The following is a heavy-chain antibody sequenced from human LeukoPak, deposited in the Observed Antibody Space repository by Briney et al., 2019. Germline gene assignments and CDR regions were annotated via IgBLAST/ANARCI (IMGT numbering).Heavy chain of an antibody. Sequence: PSETLSLTCTVSGGSISSYYWSWIRQPPGKGLEWIGYIYYSGSTNYNPSLKSRVTISVDTSKNQFSLKLSSVTAAGTAVYYCASEDYDILTGYYNYYWGQGTLVTVSS. CDR1: GGSISSYY. J-gene: IGHJ4*02. D-gene: IGHD3-9*01. V-gene: IGHV4-59*08. CDR2: IYYSGST. CDR3: ASEDYDILTGYYNYY.